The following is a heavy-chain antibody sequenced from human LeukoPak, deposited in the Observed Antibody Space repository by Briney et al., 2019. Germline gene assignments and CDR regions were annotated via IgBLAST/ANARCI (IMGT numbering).Heavy chain of an antibody. CDR3: ARVARYGDYIGGSDY. V-gene: IGHV3-11*04. Sequence: GGSLRLSCGASGFIFSDYYMTWIRQAPGKGLEWVSYVTSSGGHMYYADSAKGRFTISRDNAKNSLDLQMNSLRAEDTAVYYCARVARYGDYIGGSDYWGQGALVTVSS. J-gene: IGHJ4*02. D-gene: IGHD4-17*01. CDR2: VTSSGGHM. CDR1: GFIFSDYY.